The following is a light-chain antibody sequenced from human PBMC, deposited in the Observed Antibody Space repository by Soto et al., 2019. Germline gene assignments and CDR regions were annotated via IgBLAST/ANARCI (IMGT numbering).Light chain of an antibody. V-gene: IGKV1-5*01. CDR2: DAS. CDR1: QSISTY. J-gene: IGKJ1*01. Sequence: IASTDSDSRLPASVGNRVSVSCRVSQSISTYLAWYQQKPGRAPKLLIYDASGLEGGVPSRFSGSGSGTEFTLTISSLQPDDFATYYCQQYGDYSLWTFGPGTKVDIK. CDR3: QQYGDYSLWT.